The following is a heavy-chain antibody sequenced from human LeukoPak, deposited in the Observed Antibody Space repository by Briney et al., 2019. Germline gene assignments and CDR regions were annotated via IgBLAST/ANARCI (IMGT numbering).Heavy chain of an antibody. J-gene: IGHJ6*03. CDR1: GYSFASSW. CDR2: IYPDDSDT. V-gene: IGHV5-51*01. D-gene: IGHD2-8*01. Sequence: GESLKISCKGSGYSFASSWIGWVRQMPGKGLEWMGIIYPDDSDTRYSPSFEGQTTISVDKSISTAYLQWSSLKASDTAVYYCARHGHCTNGVCYSNYYYHMDVWGKGTTVTVSS. CDR3: ARHGHCTNGVCYSNYYYHMDV.